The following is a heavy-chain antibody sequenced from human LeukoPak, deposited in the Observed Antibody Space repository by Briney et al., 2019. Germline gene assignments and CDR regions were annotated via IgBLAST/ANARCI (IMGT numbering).Heavy chain of an antibody. J-gene: IGHJ6*03. Sequence: AGGSLRLSCAASGFTFSSYWMSWVRQAPGKGLEWVANIKQDGSEKYYVDSVKGRFTISRDNAKNSLYLQMNSLRAEDTAVYYCARDGLRFLEWLLYFHFYYYYYYMDVWGKGTTGTVSS. D-gene: IGHD3-3*01. CDR1: GFTFSSYW. CDR3: ARDGLRFLEWLLYFHFYYYYYYMDV. CDR2: IKQDGSEK. V-gene: IGHV3-7*01.